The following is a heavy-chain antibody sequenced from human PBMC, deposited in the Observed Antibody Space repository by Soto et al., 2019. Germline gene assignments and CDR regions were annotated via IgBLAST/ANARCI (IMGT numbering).Heavy chain of an antibody. CDR1: GGTFSSYA. CDR2: IIPIFGTA. D-gene: IGHD6-19*01. J-gene: IGHJ4*02. V-gene: IGHV1-69*13. Sequence: PSVKVSCKASGGTFSSYAISWVRQAPGQGLEWMGGIIPIFGTANYAQKFQGRVTITADESTSTAYMELSSLRPEDTAVYYCARGNIAVAGRIDYWGQGTLVTVSS. CDR3: ARGNIAVAGRIDY.